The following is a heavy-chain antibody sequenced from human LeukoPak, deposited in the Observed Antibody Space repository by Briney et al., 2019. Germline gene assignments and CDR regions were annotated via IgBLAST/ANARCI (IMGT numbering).Heavy chain of an antibody. D-gene: IGHD3-10*01. J-gene: IGHJ4*02. CDR2: ISSSGSTI. CDR3: AKFAPNYYGSGSYYKSFDY. CDR1: GFTFSDYY. Sequence: PGGSLRLSCAASGFTFSDYYMSWIRQAPGKGLEWVSYISSSGSTIYYADSVKGRFTISRDNSKNTLYLQMNSLRAEDTAVYYCAKFAPNYYGSGSYYKSFDYWGQGTLVTVSS. V-gene: IGHV3-11*01.